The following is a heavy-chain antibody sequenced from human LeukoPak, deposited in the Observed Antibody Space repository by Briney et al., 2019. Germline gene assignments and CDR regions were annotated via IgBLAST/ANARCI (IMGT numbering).Heavy chain of an antibody. CDR3: AREAPGYFDY. Sequence: GGSLRLSCAASGFNFSRYAVGWVRQASGKGLEWVSVISGNGGSTYYADSVKGRFTISRDNSRNTLYLQMNSLRGEDTAVYFCAREAPGYFDYWGLGALVTVSS. V-gene: IGHV3-23*01. D-gene: IGHD2-2*01. J-gene: IGHJ4*02. CDR2: ISGNGGST. CDR1: GFNFSRYA.